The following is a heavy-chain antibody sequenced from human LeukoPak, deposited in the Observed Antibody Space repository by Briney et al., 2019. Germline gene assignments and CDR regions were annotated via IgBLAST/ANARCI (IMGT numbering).Heavy chain of an antibody. V-gene: IGHV4-38-2*01. CDR3: ADFIGSNIRGYAFDI. Sequence: SETLSLTCAVSGYSISSGYYWGWILQPPGKGLEWIGSSYHSGSTYYNPSLKSRVTISVDTSKNQFSLKLSSVTAADTAVYYCADFIGSNIRGYAFDIWGQGTMVTVSS. J-gene: IGHJ3*02. CDR2: SYHSGST. CDR1: GYSISSGYY. D-gene: IGHD1-26*01.